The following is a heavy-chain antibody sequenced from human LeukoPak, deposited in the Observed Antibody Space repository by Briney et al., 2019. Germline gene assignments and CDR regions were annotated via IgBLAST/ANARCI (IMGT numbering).Heavy chain of an antibody. Sequence: SGTLSLTCTVSGGSISSSSYYWGWIRQPPGKGLEWIGSIYYSGSTYYNPSLKSRVTISVDTSKNQFSLKLSSVTAADTAVYYCASGPYSSGWWGAFDIWSQGTMVTVSS. J-gene: IGHJ3*02. CDR1: GGSISSSSYY. CDR2: IYYSGST. CDR3: ASGPYSSGWWGAFDI. D-gene: IGHD6-19*01. V-gene: IGHV4-39*01.